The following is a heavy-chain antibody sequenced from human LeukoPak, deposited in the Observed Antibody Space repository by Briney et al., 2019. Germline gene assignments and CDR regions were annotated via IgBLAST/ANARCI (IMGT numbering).Heavy chain of an antibody. D-gene: IGHD2-15*01. CDR3: ARPQGYCSGGSCYSRWFDP. J-gene: IGHJ5*02. Sequence: SETLSLTCAVYGGSFSGYYWSWIRQPPGKGLEWIGEINHSGSTNYNPSLKSRVTISVDTSKNQFSLKLSSVTAADTAVYYCARPQGYCSGGSCYSRWFDPWGQGTLVTVSS. CDR1: GGSFSGYY. CDR2: INHSGST. V-gene: IGHV4-34*01.